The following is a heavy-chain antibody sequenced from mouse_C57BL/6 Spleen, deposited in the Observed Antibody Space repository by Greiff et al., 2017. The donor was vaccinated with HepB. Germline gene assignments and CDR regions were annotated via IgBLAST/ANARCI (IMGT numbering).Heavy chain of an antibody. CDR2: IDPETGGT. CDR1: GYTFTDYD. CDR3: TRRGIQGLRRFFDY. V-gene: IGHV1-15*01. D-gene: IGHD2-2*01. Sequence: QVQLQQSGAELVRPGASVTLSCKASGYTFTDYDMHWVKQTPVHGLEWIGAIDPETGGTAYNQKFKGKAILTADKSSSTAYMELRSLTSEDSAVYYCTRRGIQGLRRFFDYWGQGTTLTVSS. J-gene: IGHJ2*01.